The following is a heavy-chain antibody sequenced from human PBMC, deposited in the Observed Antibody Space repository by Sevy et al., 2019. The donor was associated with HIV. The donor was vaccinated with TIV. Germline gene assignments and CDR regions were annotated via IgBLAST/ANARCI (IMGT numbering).Heavy chain of an antibody. Sequence: GGSLRLSCAASGLTFSRYWMSWVRQTPGKGLEWVANIKLDGSEKYYVDSVKGRFTISRDNAKNSLYLQMNSLRAEDTAVYYCARDCSSSSCLWGMDVWGQGTTVTVSS. J-gene: IGHJ6*02. CDR3: ARDCSSSSCLWGMDV. V-gene: IGHV3-7*03. CDR1: GLTFSRYW. D-gene: IGHD2-2*01. CDR2: IKLDGSEK.